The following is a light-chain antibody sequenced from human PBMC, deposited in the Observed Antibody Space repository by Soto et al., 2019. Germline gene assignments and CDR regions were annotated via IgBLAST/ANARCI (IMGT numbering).Light chain of an antibody. Sequence: EIVMTQSPATLSVSPGERATLSCRASQSVGSDLAWYQQQPGQAPSLVMYDIFTMATGVPARISGSGSGTELTITIRSLQAEDFAVYYCQQYNSWPLTFGGGTKVEIK. CDR2: DIF. V-gene: IGKV3D-15*01. J-gene: IGKJ4*01. CDR3: QQYNSWPLT. CDR1: QSVGSD.